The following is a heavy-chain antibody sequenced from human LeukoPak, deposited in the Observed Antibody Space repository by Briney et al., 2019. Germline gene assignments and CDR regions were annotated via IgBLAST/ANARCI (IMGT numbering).Heavy chain of an antibody. CDR1: GFTFSSYW. CDR3: AGSASHNWFDP. J-gene: IGHJ5*02. Sequence: GGSQRLSCAASGFTFSSYWMHWVRQVPGKGLVWVSRINSDGSSTSYADSVKGRFTISRDNAKNTLYLQMNSLRVEDTAVYYCAGSASHNWFDPWGQGTLVTVSS. CDR2: INSDGSST. V-gene: IGHV3-74*01. D-gene: IGHD2-2*01.